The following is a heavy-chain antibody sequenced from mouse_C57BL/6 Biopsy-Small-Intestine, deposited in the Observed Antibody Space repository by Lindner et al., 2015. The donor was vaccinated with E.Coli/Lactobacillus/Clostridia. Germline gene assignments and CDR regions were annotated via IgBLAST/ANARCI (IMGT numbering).Heavy chain of an antibody. V-gene: IGHV1-80*01. J-gene: IGHJ2*01. CDR2: IYPGDGDT. Sequence: VQLQESGAELVKPGASVKISCKASGYAFSTYWMNWVKQRPGKGLEWIGQIYPGDGDTNYNEKFKGKATLTADKSSSTAYMQLSSLTSEDSAVYFCARRGDYVEYYFDYWGRGTTLTVSS. CDR1: GYAFSTYW. D-gene: IGHD2-4*01. CDR3: ARRGDYVEYYFDY.